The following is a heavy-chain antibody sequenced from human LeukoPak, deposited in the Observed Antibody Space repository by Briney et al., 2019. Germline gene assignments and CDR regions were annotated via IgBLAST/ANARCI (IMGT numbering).Heavy chain of an antibody. Sequence: GGSLRLSCAASGFTFSDYYMSWIRQAPGKGLEWVSYISSNGSTIYYADSVKGRFTISRDNAKNSLYLQMNSLRAEDTAVYYCARRGDSSGYYYEYNWFDPWGQGTLVTVSS. V-gene: IGHV3-11*01. CDR3: ARRGDSSGYYYEYNWFDP. D-gene: IGHD3-22*01. J-gene: IGHJ5*02. CDR1: GFTFSDYY. CDR2: ISSNGSTI.